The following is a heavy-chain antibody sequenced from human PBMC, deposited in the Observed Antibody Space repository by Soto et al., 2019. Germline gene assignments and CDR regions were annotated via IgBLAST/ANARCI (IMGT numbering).Heavy chain of an antibody. CDR2: ISGSSATPI. V-gene: IGHV3-11*01. D-gene: IGHD3-16*01. CDR1: GFTFSDYA. CDR3: ARGSVGRSNVCGI. J-gene: IGHJ3*02. Sequence: GGSLRLSCVASGFTFSDYAMSWVRQAPGKGLEWISFISGSSATPIYYADSVKGRFTISTHSPRNSLYLQMSSLRAEDTAAYYWARGSVGRSNVCGIWGQGRMVTVAS.